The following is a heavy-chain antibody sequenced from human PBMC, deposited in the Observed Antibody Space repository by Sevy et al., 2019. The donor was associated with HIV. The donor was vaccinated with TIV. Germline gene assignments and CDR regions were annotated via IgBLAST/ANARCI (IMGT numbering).Heavy chain of an antibody. CDR2: MNPNSGNT. V-gene: IGHV1-8*01. CDR3: AGGDITIFGVVIDGNAFDI. D-gene: IGHD3-3*01. Sequence: ASVKVSCKAYGYTFTSYDINWVRQATGQGLEWMGWMNPNSGNTGYAQKFQGRVTMTRNTSISTAYMELSSLISEDTAVYYCAGGDITIFGVVIDGNAFDILGQGTMVTVSS. J-gene: IGHJ3*02. CDR1: GYTFTSYD.